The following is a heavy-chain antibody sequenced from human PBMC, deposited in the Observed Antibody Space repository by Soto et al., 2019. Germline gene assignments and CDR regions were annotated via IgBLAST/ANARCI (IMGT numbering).Heavy chain of an antibody. J-gene: IGHJ6*02. CDR1: GYAFTAYY. CDR2: IIPIFGTA. D-gene: IGHD1-7*01. CDR3: AGPPELTRIYYYYGMDV. V-gene: IGHV1-69*01. Sequence: KVSCKVSGYAFTAYYLHWVRQAPGQGLEWMGGIIPIFGTANYAQKFQGRVTITADESTSTAYMELSSLRSEDTAVYYCAGPPELTRIYYYYGMDVWGQGTTVTVSS.